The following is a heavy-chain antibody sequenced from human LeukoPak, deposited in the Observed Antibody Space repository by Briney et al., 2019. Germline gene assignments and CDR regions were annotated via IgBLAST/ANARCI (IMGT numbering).Heavy chain of an antibody. CDR3: AKMDSSGYTYFDY. CDR2: INSDGRST. V-gene: IGHV3-74*01. CDR1: GFTFSSYW. J-gene: IGHJ4*02. Sequence: GGSLRLSCAASGFTFSSYWMHWVRQAPGKGLVWVSRINSDGRSTSYADSVKGRFTISRDNAKNTLYLQMNSLRAEDTAVYFCAKMDSSGYTYFDYWGQGTLVTVSS. D-gene: IGHD3-22*01.